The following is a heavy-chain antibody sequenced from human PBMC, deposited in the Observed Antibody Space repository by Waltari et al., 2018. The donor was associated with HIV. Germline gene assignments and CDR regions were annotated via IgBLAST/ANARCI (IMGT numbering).Heavy chain of an antibody. CDR3: ATDTDWYSSSRGWGRYFDL. CDR1: GYTLTELS. D-gene: IGHD6-13*01. J-gene: IGHJ2*01. Sequence: QVQLVQSGAEVKKPGASVKVSCKVSGYTLTELSMHWVRQAPGKGLEWMGGFDAEEGETTYAQKSRGRVTMTEDTSTDTAYMELSSLRSEDTAVYYCATDTDWYSSSRGWGRYFDLWGRGTLVTVSS. CDR2: FDAEEGET. V-gene: IGHV1-24*01.